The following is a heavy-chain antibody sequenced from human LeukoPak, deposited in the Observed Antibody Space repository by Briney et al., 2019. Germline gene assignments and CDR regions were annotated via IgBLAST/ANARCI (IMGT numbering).Heavy chain of an antibody. Sequence: SETLSLTCTVSGGSVSSSSYYWGWIRQPPGKGLEWIGSLYYSGSAYYNPSLKSRVTISVDTSKNQFSLKLNSVTAADTAVYFCARHDAVGSAWCPFDYWGQGTLVTVSS. CDR1: GGSVSSSSYY. CDR3: ARHDAVGSAWCPFDY. CDR2: LYYSGSA. J-gene: IGHJ4*02. V-gene: IGHV4-39*01. D-gene: IGHD6-19*01.